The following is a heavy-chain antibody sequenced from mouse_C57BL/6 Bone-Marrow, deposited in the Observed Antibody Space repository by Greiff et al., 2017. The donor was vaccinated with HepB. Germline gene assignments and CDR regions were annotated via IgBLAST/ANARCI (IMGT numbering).Heavy chain of an antibody. CDR1: GFSLTSYG. Sequence: VKLVESGPGLVAPSQSLFITCTVSGFSLTSYGVHWVRQPPGKGLAWLVVIWSDGSTTYNSALKSRLSISKDNSKSQVFLKMNSLQTDDTAMYYCARHDDYPYAYWGQGTLVTVSA. CDR3: ARHDDYPYAY. D-gene: IGHD2-4*01. J-gene: IGHJ3*01. CDR2: IWSDGST. V-gene: IGHV2-6-1*01.